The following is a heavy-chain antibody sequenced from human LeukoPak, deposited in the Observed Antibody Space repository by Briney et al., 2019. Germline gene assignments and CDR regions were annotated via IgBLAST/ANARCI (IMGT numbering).Heavy chain of an antibody. CDR3: ARGVYSSSDYFDY. J-gene: IGHJ4*02. Sequence: GGSLRLSCAASGFSFLSHGMHWVRQAPGKGLEWVAVIWDDGSNKNYADSVKGRFTISRDNSKNTLYLQMNSLRDEDTAVYYCARGVYSSSDYFDYWGQGTLVTVSS. V-gene: IGHV3-33*01. CDR1: GFSFLSHG. D-gene: IGHD6-6*01. CDR2: IWDDGSNK.